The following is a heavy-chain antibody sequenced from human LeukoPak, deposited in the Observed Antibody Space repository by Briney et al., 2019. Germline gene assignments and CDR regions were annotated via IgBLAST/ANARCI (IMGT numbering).Heavy chain of an antibody. CDR1: GGSISSGGYS. J-gene: IGHJ5*02. V-gene: IGHV4-30-2*01. CDR2: IYHSGST. D-gene: IGHD6-13*01. CDR3: ARGGQGYSSSWYNWFDP. Sequence: SETLSLTCAVSGGSISSGGYSWSWIRQPPGKGLEWIGYIYHSGSTYYNPSLKSRVTISVDRSKNQFSLKLSSVTAADTAVYYCARGGQGYSSSWYNWFDPWGQGTLVTVSS.